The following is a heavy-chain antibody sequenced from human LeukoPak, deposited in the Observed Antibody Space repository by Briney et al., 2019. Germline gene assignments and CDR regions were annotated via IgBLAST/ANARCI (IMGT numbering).Heavy chain of an antibody. V-gene: IGHV1-18*01. CDR1: GYTFTSYG. J-gene: IGHJ5*02. D-gene: IGHD1-7*01. CDR2: ISAYNGNT. CDR3: ARHGYNWNYAANWFDP. Sequence: GASVKVSCKASGYTFTSYGISWVRQAPGQGLEWMGWISAYNGNTNYAQKLQGRVTMTTDTSTSTAYMELWSLRSDDTAVYYCARHGYNWNYAANWFDPWGQGTLVTVSS.